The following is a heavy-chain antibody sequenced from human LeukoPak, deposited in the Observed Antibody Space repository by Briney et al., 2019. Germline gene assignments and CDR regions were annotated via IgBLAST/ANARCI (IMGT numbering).Heavy chain of an antibody. CDR3: VREDTPATANY. CDR2: ISGGGDIT. V-gene: IGHV3-23*01. Sequence: GGSLRLSCAASGFNFANHAMSWVRQTPGKGREWVSAISGGGDITYYADSVTGRFTISRDNSKDTLFLQMHSLRPGDTAVYYCVREDTPATANYWGQGTLVTISS. J-gene: IGHJ4*02. D-gene: IGHD2-21*02. CDR1: GFNFANHA.